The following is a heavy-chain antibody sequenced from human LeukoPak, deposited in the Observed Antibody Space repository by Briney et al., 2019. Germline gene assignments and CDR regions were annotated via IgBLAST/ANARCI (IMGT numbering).Heavy chain of an antibody. V-gene: IGHV1-8*03. CDR1: GYTFTSYD. J-gene: IGHJ4*02. CDR3: ARGLHSSSSRDY. CDR2: MNPNSGNT. Sequence: ASVKVSCKASGYTFTSYDINWVRQATGQGLEWMGWMNPNSGNTGYAQKFQGRVTITRNTSISTAYMELSSLRFEDTAVYYCARGLHSSSSRDYWGQGTLVTVSS. D-gene: IGHD6-6*01.